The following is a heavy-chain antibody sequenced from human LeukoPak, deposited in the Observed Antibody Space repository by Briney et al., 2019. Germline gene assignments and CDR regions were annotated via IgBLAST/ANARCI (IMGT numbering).Heavy chain of an antibody. V-gene: IGHV3-23*01. Sequence: QPGGSLRLSCAASGFTFSSYWMSWVRQAPGKGLEWVSAISGSGGSTYYADSVKGRFAISRDNSKNTLYLQMNSLRAEDTAVYYCAKAKYDILTGYPWGYFDYWGQGTLVTVSS. D-gene: IGHD3-9*01. CDR3: AKAKYDILTGYPWGYFDY. CDR1: GFTFSSYW. CDR2: ISGSGGST. J-gene: IGHJ4*02.